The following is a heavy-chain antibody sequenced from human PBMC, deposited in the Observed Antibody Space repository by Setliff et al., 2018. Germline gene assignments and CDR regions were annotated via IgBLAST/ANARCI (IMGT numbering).Heavy chain of an antibody. V-gene: IGHV1-24*01. D-gene: IGHD1-1*01. Sequence: GASVKVSCKASGYTFTSYGISWVRQAPGQGLEWMGGFDPEDGETIYAQKFQGRVTMTEDTSTDTAYMELSSLRSEDTAVYYCATFLPRRPTMRYDMDVWGQGTTVTVSS. J-gene: IGHJ6*02. CDR3: ATFLPRRPTMRYDMDV. CDR2: FDPEDGET. CDR1: GYTFTSYG.